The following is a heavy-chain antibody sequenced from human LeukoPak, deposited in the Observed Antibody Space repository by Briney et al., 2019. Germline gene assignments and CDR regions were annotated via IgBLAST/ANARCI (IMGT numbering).Heavy chain of an antibody. D-gene: IGHD6-19*01. CDR1: GFTFSSYG. CDR2: ISSDGSNK. CDR3: AKDFISGSAH. V-gene: IGHV3-30*18. J-gene: IGHJ4*02. Sequence: TGGSLRLSCAASGFTFSSYGMHWVRQAPGKGLEWVAVISSDGSNKYYADSVKGRFTISRDDSRNTLYLQMNSLRAEDTAVYFCAKDFISGSAHWGQGTLVTVSS.